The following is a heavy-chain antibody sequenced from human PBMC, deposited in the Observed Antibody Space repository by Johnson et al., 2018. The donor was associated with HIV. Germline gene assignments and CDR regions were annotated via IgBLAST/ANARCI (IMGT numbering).Heavy chain of an antibody. D-gene: IGHD3-22*01. Sequence: EVQLVESGGGVVQPGRSLRLSCAASGFTVSSNYMSWVRQAPGKGLEWVSVIYSGGSTYYADSVKGRFTISRDNSKNTLYLQMNSLRAEDTAVYYCAREYYYESPEAFDIWGQGTMVTVSS. CDR1: GFTVSSNY. J-gene: IGHJ3*02. V-gene: IGHV3-53*01. CDR3: AREYYYESPEAFDI. CDR2: IYSGGST.